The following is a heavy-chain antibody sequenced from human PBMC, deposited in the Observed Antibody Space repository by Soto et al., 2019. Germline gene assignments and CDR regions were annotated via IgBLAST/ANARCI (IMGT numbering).Heavy chain of an antibody. CDR3: AKGGFGYDSSGYYGPIAFDV. J-gene: IGHJ3*01. V-gene: IGHV3-23*01. Sequence: GSLRLSCAASGFTFSSYAMSWVRQAPGKGLEWVSAISGSGGSTYYADSVKGRFTISRDNSKNTLYLQMNSLRAEDTAVYYCAKGGFGYDSSGYYGPIAFDVWGQGTMVTVSS. CDR1: GFTFSSYA. D-gene: IGHD3-22*01. CDR2: ISGSGGST.